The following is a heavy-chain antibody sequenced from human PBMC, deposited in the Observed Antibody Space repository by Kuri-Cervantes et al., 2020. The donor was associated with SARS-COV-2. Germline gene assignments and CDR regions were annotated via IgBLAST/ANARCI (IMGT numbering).Heavy chain of an antibody. J-gene: IGHJ4*02. CDR1: GFTFSSYA. D-gene: IGHD3-10*01. CDR3: ARDELVDY. CDR2: ISYDGSNK. Sequence: GESLKISRAASGFTFSSYAMHWVRQAPGKGLEWVAVISYDGSNKYYADSVKGRFTISRGNSKNTLYLQMNSLRAEDTAVYYCARDELVDYWGQGTLVTVSS. V-gene: IGHV3-30-3*01.